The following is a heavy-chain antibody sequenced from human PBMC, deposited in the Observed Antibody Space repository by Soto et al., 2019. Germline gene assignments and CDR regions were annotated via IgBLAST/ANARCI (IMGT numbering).Heavy chain of an antibody. V-gene: IGHV1-69*13. CDR1: GGTFSSYA. J-gene: IGHJ5*02. D-gene: IGHD3-10*01. Sequence: GASVKVSCKASGGTFSSYAISWVRQAPGQGLEWMGGIIPIFGTANYAQKFQGRVTITADESTSTAYMELSSLRSEDTAVYYCASGARPTEIWFDPWGQGTLVTVSS. CDR3: ASGARPTEIWFDP. CDR2: IIPIFGTA.